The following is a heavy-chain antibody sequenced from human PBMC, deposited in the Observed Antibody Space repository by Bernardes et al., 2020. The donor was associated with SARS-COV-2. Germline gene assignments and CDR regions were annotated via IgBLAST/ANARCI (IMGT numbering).Heavy chain of an antibody. CDR3: ARVVSYGGNDY. Sequence: GGSLRLSCAASGFSVGSNYMSWVRQAPDKSLEWVSLLFSGGATYYADSVKGRFTISRDNSKNTLYLQMNSLRPEDTAVYYCARVVSYGGNDYWGQGTLVTVSS. V-gene: IGHV3-53*01. CDR2: LFSGGAT. CDR1: GFSVGSNY. J-gene: IGHJ4*02. D-gene: IGHD4-17*01.